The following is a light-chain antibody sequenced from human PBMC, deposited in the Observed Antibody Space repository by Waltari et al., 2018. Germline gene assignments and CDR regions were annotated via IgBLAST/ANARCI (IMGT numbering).Light chain of an antibody. CDR3: CSYAGSRTYV. Sequence: QSALTQPASVSGSPGQSITISCTGTSSDAGNFNLVSWYQQHPGKVPKLIIYEVSKRPSGVSNHFSGSKSGNTASLTISGLRAEDEADYYCCSYAGSRTYVFGTGTKVTVL. CDR2: EVS. J-gene: IGLJ1*01. V-gene: IGLV2-23*02. CDR1: SSDAGNFNL.